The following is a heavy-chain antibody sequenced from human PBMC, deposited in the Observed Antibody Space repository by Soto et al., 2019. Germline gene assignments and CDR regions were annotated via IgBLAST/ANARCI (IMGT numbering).Heavy chain of an antibody. CDR1: GFTFSSYS. J-gene: IGHJ6*02. D-gene: IGHD3-3*01. CDR3: ARVRFLEWLKYYGMDV. V-gene: IGHV3-48*02. CDR2: ISSSSSTI. Sequence: GGSLRLSCAASGFTFSSYSMNWVRQAPGKGLEWVSYISSSSSTIYYADSVKGRFTISRDNAKNSLYLQMNSLRDEDTAVYYCARVRFLEWLKYYGMDVWGQGTTVTVS.